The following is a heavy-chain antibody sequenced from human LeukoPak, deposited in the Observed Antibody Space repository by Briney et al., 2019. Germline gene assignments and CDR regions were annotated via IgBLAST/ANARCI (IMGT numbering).Heavy chain of an antibody. D-gene: IGHD3-3*01. CDR2: IRSKANSYAT. J-gene: IGHJ3*02. CDR1: GFTFSGSA. CDR3: TRHGEYYDFWSGYSQHDAFDI. V-gene: IGHV3-73*01. Sequence: GGSLRLSCAASGFTFSGSAMHWVRQASGKGLEWVGRIRSKANSYATAYAASVKGRFTISRDDSKSTAYLQMNSLKTEDTAVYYCTRHGEYYDFWSGYSQHDAFDIWGQGTMVTVSS.